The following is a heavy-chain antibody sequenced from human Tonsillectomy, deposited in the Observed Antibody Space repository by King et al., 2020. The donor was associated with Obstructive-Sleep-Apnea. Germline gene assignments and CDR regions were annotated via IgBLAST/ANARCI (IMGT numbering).Heavy chain of an antibody. Sequence: EVQLVESGGGLVQPGGSLRLSCVVSGFTLSSYWMTWVRQAPGKGLEWVANIKQDGSEIYYVDSVKGRFTISRDNAKNSLYLQMNYLRAEDTAIYYCTTGGGDGDSNRYWGQGTLVTVSS. CDR1: GFTLSSYW. CDR2: IKQDGSEI. CDR3: TTGGGDGDSNRY. J-gene: IGHJ4*02. D-gene: IGHD4-17*01. V-gene: IGHV3-7*03.